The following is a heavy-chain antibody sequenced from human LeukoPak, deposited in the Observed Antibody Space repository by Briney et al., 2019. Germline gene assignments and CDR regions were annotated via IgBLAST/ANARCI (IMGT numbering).Heavy chain of an antibody. V-gene: IGHV4-39*01. CDR3: ARLAGDYGANYFDY. CDR1: GGSISGSRHY. Sequence: SEALSLTCTVSGGSISGSRHYWGWIRQPPEKGLEWIGTIFYSGTTYYSPSLKSRVTVSVDTSKNQFSLKLSSVTAADTAVYFCARLAGDYGANYFDYWGQGTLATVSS. J-gene: IGHJ4*02. CDR2: IFYSGTT. D-gene: IGHD4-17*01.